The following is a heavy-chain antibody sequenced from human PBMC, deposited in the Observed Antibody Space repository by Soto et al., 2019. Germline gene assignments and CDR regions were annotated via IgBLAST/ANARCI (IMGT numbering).Heavy chain of an antibody. J-gene: IGHJ6*02. CDR1: GGPFSAYA. CDR2: IIPIFGTV. D-gene: IGHD6-13*01. Sequence: GASVKVSCKASGGPFSAYAISCVRQAPGQGLEWMGGIIPIFGTVSHAQKFQGRVTITADKFTSTAYMELSSLRSEDTAVYYCARDRVGIAVVGHYYYYGMDVWGQGTTVTVSS. CDR3: ARDRVGIAVVGHYYYYGMDV. V-gene: IGHV1-69*06.